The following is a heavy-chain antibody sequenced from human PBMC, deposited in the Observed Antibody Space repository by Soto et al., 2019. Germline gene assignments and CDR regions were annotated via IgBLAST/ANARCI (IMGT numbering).Heavy chain of an antibody. V-gene: IGHV3-30*04. CDR3: ARGRPDYGDYYYYGMDV. J-gene: IGHJ6*02. CDR1: GFTFSSYA. CDR2: ISYDGSNK. Sequence: GGSLRLSCAASGFTFSSYAMHWVRQALGKGLEWVAVISYDGSNKYYADSVKGRFTIPRDNSKNTLYLQMNSLRAEDTAVYYCARGRPDYGDYYYYGMDVWGQGTTVTVSS. D-gene: IGHD4-17*01.